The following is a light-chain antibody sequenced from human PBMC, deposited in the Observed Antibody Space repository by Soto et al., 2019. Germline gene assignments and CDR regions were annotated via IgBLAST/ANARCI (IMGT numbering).Light chain of an antibody. Sequence: EIVLTQSPATLSLSPGEGATLSCRASQTVNNNVAWYQHRPGQAPRLLIYDTSTRAAGIPASFTGCGAGTDFSLTISSLQSDDFSVYYCQQYNTWRSISFGQGTRLEIK. CDR2: DTS. V-gene: IGKV3-15*01. CDR3: QQYNTWRSIS. J-gene: IGKJ5*01. CDR1: QTVNNN.